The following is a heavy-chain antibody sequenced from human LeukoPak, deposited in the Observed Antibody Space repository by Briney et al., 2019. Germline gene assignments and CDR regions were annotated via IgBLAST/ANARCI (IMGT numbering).Heavy chain of an antibody. CDR2: I. J-gene: IGHJ3*01. D-gene: IGHD7-27*01. CDR1: GFTFSSYS. V-gene: IGHV3-48*02. CDR3: AREDDDWGPNTFDV. Sequence: GVSLRLSCAASGFTFSSYSMNWVRQAPGKGLEWVSYIKGRFTISRDNAKNSLYLQMDSLRDEDTAVYHCAREDDDWGPNTFDVWGQGTVVAVSS.